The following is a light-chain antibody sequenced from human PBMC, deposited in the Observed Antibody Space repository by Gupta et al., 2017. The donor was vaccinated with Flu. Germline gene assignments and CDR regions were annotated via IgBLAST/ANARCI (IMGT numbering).Light chain of an antibody. Sequence: EIVLTQSPGTLSLSPGERVTLSCRASQSISNTYLAWYQQKPGQAPRLLIHGTSSRATGIPDRFSGSGSGSDDTLTISKLEPEDFAVYFCQHYGTFGQGTKVEIK. CDR1: QSISNTY. CDR2: GTS. J-gene: IGKJ1*01. V-gene: IGKV3-20*01. CDR3: QHYGT.